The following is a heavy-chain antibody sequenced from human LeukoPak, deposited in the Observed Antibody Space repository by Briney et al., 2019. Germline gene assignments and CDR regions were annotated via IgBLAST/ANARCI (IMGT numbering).Heavy chain of an antibody. CDR3: AKDRAPSALDY. D-gene: IGHD6-19*01. Sequence: GESLRLSCTASGFTLSSYSMNWVRQAPGKGLEWVSSISSRSGYIYYADSVKGRFTISRDNSKNTLYLQMNSLRAEDTAVYYCAKDRAPSALDYWGQGTLVTVSS. V-gene: IGHV3-21*01. CDR2: ISSRSGYI. CDR1: GFTLSSYS. J-gene: IGHJ4*02.